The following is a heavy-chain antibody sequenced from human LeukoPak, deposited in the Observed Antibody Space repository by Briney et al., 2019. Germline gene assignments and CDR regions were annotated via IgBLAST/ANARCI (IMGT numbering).Heavy chain of an antibody. Sequence: ASLKVSCKASGYTFTDHYLHWVRQAPGQGLEWMGWNNPNSGVTSYAQNFQGRVSMTRDTSIRTAYLEVNWLTSDDTAVYFCARERSTGYIDYWGQGTLVTVSS. V-gene: IGHV1-2*02. J-gene: IGHJ4*02. CDR1: GYTFTDHY. CDR3: ARERSTGYIDY. CDR2: NNPNSGVT. D-gene: IGHD1-1*01.